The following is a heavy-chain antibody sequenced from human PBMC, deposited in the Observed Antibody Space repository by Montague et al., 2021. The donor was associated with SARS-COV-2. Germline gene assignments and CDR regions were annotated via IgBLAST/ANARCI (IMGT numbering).Heavy chain of an antibody. CDR2: IDWDDDK. D-gene: IGHD3-9*01. Sequence: PALVKPTQTLTPTCTFSGFSLSTSGMCVSWIRQPPGKALEWLALIDWDDDKYYSTSLKTRLTISKDTSKNQVVLTMTNMDPVDTATYYCARIRDYDILTGSYSGFDXWGQGTLVTVSS. CDR1: GFSLSTSGMC. CDR3: ARIRDYDILTGSYSGFDX. J-gene: IGHJ4*02. V-gene: IGHV2-70*01.